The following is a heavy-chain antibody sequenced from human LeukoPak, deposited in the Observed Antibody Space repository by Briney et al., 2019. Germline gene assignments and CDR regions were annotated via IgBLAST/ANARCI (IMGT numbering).Heavy chain of an antibody. D-gene: IGHD3-3*01. Sequence: SETLSLTCTVSGGSISSYYWSWIRQPPGKGLEWIGCIYYSGSTNYNPSLKSRVTISVDTSKNQFSLKLSSVTAADTAVYYCAREGSDYDFWSGSPIWGRGTLVTVSS. V-gene: IGHV4-59*01. J-gene: IGHJ2*01. CDR1: GGSISSYY. CDR3: AREGSDYDFWSGSPI. CDR2: IYYSGST.